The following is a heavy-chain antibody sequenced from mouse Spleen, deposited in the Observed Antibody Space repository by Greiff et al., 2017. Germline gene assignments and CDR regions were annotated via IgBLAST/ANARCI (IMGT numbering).Heavy chain of an antibody. CDR1: GYTFTSYW. J-gene: IGHJ2*01. CDR2: IDPSDSYT. V-gene: IGHV1-69*01. CDR3: ARRGY. Sequence: VQLQQPGAELVMPGASVKLSCKASGYTFTSYWMHWVKQRPGQGLEWIGEIDPSDSYTNYNQKFKGKATLTVDKSSSTAYMQLSSLTSEDSAVYYCARRGYWGQGTTLTVSS.